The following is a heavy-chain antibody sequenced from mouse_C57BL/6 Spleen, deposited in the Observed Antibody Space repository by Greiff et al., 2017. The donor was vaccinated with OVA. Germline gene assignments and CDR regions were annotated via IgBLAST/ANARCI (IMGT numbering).Heavy chain of an antibody. CDR1: GYAFSSYW. V-gene: IGHV1-80*01. CDR2: IYPGDGDT. J-gene: IGHJ3*01. D-gene: IGHD2-5*01. CDR3: ARSSNYSWVAY. Sequence: VPLQESGAELVKPGASVTISCKASGYAFSSYWMNWVKQRPGKGLEWIGQIYPGDGDTNYNGKFKGKATLTADKASRTAYMQLSILTSEDSAVYFCARSSNYSWVAYRGQGTLVTVSA.